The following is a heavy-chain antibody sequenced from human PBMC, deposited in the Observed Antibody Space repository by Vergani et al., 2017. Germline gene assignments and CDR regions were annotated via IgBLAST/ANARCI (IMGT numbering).Heavy chain of an antibody. Sequence: VQLVESGGGVVQPGRSLRLSCAASGFTFSSYGMHWVRQAPGKGLEWVGRIRSKANSYATAYAASVKGRFTISRDDSKNTAYLQMNSLKTEDTAVYYCTRGWEPRGYWGQGTLVTVSS. J-gene: IGHJ4*02. D-gene: IGHD1-26*01. CDR1: GFTFSSYG. V-gene: IGHV3-73*01. CDR2: IRSKANSYAT. CDR3: TRGWEPRGY.